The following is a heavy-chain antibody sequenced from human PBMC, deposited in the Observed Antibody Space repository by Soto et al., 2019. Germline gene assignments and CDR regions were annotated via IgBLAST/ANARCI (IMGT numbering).Heavy chain of an antibody. CDR1: GGSISSGDYY. CDR3: ARLVYDSSGYRPG. V-gene: IGHV4-30-4*01. Sequence: TSETLSLTCTVSGGSISSGDYYWSWIRQPPGKGLEWIGYIYYSGSTFYNPSLKSRLTISVDTSKNQFSLKLSSVTAADTAVYYCARLVYDSSGYRPGWGQGTLVTVS. CDR2: IYYSGST. J-gene: IGHJ4*02. D-gene: IGHD3-22*01.